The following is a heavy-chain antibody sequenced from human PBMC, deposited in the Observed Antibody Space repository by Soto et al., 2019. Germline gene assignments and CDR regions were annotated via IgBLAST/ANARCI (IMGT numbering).Heavy chain of an antibody. CDR3: ASAGYSRSSSTVCD. CDR2: INPNSGGT. Sequence: GASVKVSCKASGYTFTGYYMHWVRQAPGQGLEWMGWINPNSGGTNYAQKFQGWVTMTRDTSISTAYMELSRLRSDDTAVYYCASAGYSRSSSTVCDWGQGTLVTVSS. V-gene: IGHV1-2*04. D-gene: IGHD6-13*01. J-gene: IGHJ4*02. CDR1: GYTFTGYY.